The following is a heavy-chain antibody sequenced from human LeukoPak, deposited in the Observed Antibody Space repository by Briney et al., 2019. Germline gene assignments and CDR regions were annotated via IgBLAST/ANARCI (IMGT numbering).Heavy chain of an antibody. Sequence: SVKVSCKVSGYTLTELSVHWVRQAPGKGLGWGGGFDPEDGETIYAQKFQGRVTMTEDTSTESAYMVLSSLSSEDTAAYSSANPSPPDLSYYESSGPSNCLPPWGQGTLVTVSS. V-gene: IGHV1-24*01. CDR2: FDPEDGET. J-gene: IGHJ5*02. CDR1: GYTLTELS. CDR3: ANPSPPDLSYYESSGPSNCLPP. D-gene: IGHD3-22*01.